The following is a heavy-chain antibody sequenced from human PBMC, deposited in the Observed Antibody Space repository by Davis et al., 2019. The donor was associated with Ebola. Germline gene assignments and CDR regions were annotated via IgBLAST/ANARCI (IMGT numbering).Heavy chain of an antibody. CDR3: AKGKGGPIDY. J-gene: IGHJ4*02. V-gene: IGHV3-30*18. D-gene: IGHD2-15*01. CDR1: GFTFSSYG. Sequence: GESLKISCAASGFTFSSYGMHWVRQAPGKGLEWVAVISYDGSNKYYADSVKGRFTISRDNSKNTLYLQMNSLRAEDTAVYYCAKGKGGPIDYWGQGTLVTVSS. CDR2: ISYDGSNK.